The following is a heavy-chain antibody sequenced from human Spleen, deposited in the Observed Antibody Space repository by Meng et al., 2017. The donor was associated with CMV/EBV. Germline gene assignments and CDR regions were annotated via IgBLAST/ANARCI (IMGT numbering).Heavy chain of an antibody. V-gene: IGHV3-64*02. CDR1: FSSYA. Sequence: FSSYAMHWVRQAAGKGLEYVSAISSNGGSTYYADSVKGRFTISRDNSKNTLYLQMGSLRAEDMAVYYCARDSGYCSSTSCYIWYFDLWGRGTLVTVSS. CDR2: ISSNGGST. CDR3: ARDSGYCSSTSCYIWYFDL. D-gene: IGHD2-2*02. J-gene: IGHJ2*01.